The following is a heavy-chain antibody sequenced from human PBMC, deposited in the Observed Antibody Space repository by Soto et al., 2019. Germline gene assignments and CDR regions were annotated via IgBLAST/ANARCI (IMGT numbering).Heavy chain of an antibody. CDR2: ISYGGTA. CDR3: AKNPEEIVPGGADY. Sequence: GGSLRLSCAASGFTFSSYGMHWVRQAPGKGLEWVAVISYGGTAYYADSVEGRFTISRDNSKNTLYLQMNSLRAEDTAVYYCAKNPEEIVPGGADYWGQGTLVTVSS. D-gene: IGHD2-15*01. CDR1: GFTFSSYG. V-gene: IGHV3-30*18. J-gene: IGHJ4*02.